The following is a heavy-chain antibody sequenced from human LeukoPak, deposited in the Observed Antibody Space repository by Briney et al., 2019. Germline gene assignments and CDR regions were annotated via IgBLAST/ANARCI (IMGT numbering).Heavy chain of an antibody. V-gene: IGHV4-39*02. Sequence: SETLSLTCTVSGGSISSSGAYWGWIRQPPGKGLEWIGSIYYSKNTYYNPSLKSRVTISADTSKNQFSLTLGSVTAADTAVYFCTRGGGWLTDYWGQGTLITVSS. D-gene: IGHD6-19*01. CDR3: TRGGGWLTDY. CDR1: GGSISSSGAY. J-gene: IGHJ4*02. CDR2: IYYSKNT.